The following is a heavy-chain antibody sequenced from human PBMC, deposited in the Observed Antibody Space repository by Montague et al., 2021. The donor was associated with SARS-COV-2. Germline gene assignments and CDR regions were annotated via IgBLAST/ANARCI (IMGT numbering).Heavy chain of an antibody. Sequence: QSAAEVKTPGESLRISCKVSGYIFISHWITWVRQMPGKGLEWMGRIDPSDSYTNYSPSFQGHVSISVDKSISTAYLQWSSLKASDTAMYYCARRSRPYSGYTTAYFDYWGQGTLVTVSS. J-gene: IGHJ4*02. CDR2: IDPSDSYT. V-gene: IGHV5-10-1*01. CDR3: ARRSRPYSGYTTAYFDY. CDR1: GYIFISHW. D-gene: IGHD5-12*01.